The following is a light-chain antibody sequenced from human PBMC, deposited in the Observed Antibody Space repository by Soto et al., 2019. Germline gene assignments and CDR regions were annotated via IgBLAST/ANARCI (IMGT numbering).Light chain of an antibody. CDR1: QSVSSY. CDR3: QQRTNWPRSFT. CDR2: DTS. J-gene: IGKJ3*01. Sequence: EIVLTQSPATLSLSPGEIATLACRASQSVSSYLAWYQQKPGQPPRLLIYDTSKRSTGIPARFSGSGSGTDFTLTISSLEPEYFAVYYCQQRTNWPRSFTFGPGTKVDIK. V-gene: IGKV3-11*01.